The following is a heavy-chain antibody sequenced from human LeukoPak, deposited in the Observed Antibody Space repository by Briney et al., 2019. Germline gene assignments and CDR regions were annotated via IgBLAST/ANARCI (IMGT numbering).Heavy chain of an antibody. Sequence: GGSLRLSCAASGFTFSSYEMNWVRQAPGKVMEWVTYISTSGRSIFYADSVKGRFTISIDNHKYSLFLQLKSLIGDETAGYYCAGTNYYGSGSAEYFQHWGQGTLVTVSS. V-gene: IGHV3-48*03. CDR3: AGTNYYGSGSAEYFQH. CDR2: ISTSGRSI. CDR1: GFTFSSYE. D-gene: IGHD3-10*01. J-gene: IGHJ1*01.